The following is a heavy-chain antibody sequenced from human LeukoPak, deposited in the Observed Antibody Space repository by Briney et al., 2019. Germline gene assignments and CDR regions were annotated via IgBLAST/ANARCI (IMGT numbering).Heavy chain of an antibody. D-gene: IGHD5-18*01. Sequence: GGSLRLSCAASGFTFSSYAMHWVRQAPXXXLEWVAVISYDGSNKYYADSVKGRFTISRDNSKNTLYLQMNSLRAEDTAVYYCAREETAMDLYYYYYGMDVWGQGTTVTVSS. CDR1: GFTFSSYA. J-gene: IGHJ6*02. CDR2: ISYDGSNK. CDR3: AREETAMDLYYYYYGMDV. V-gene: IGHV3-30-3*01.